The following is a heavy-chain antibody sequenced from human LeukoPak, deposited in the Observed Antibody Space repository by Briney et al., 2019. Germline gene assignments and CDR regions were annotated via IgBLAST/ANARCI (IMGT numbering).Heavy chain of an antibody. J-gene: IGHJ3*02. CDR2: ISYDGSNK. CDR1: GLTFSSYG. D-gene: IGHD2-2*01. CDR3: AKCRSSCYGNGFDI. V-gene: IGHV3-30*18. Sequence: PWGSLRLSSAASGLTFSSYGMHGVPEAPGKGLEWVAVISYDGSNKYYADSVEGRFTISRDNTKNTLYLQMNSLRGEDTAVYYCAKCRSSCYGNGFDIWGQGTMVTVSS.